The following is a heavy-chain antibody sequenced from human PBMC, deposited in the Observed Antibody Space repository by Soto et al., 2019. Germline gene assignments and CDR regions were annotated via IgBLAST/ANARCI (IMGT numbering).Heavy chain of an antibody. CDR2: ISAYNGNT. CDR1: GYTFTSYG. J-gene: IGHJ5*02. V-gene: IGHV1-18*01. CDR3: ARAVYYYGSGSLEGNWFDP. Sequence: QVQLVQSGAEVKKPGASVKVSCKASGYTFTSYGISWVRQAPGQGLEWMGWISAYNGNTNYAQKLQGRVTMTTDTSTSTAYMELRSLRSDDTAVYYCARAVYYYGSGSLEGNWFDPWGQGTLVTVSS. D-gene: IGHD3-10*01.